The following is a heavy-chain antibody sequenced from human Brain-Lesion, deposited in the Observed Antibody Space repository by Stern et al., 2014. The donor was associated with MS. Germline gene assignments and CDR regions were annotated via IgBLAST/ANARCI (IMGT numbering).Heavy chain of an antibody. CDR2: IKQDGSEK. CDR1: GLTLSSYW. D-gene: IGHD2-21*02. Sequence: EVQLVQSGGGLVQPGGSLRLSCAASGLTLSSYWMSWVRQAPGEGLEWVANIKQDGSEKFYVDSVKGRFPITRDNAKNSLFLQMNSLRAEDTAVYSCAADTRAMTVFYWGQGTLVTVSS. V-gene: IGHV3-7*01. CDR3: AADTRAMTVFY. J-gene: IGHJ4*02.